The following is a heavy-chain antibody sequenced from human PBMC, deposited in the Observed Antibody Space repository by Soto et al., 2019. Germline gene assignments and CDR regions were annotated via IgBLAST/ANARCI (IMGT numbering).Heavy chain of an antibody. CDR3: ARRRCGGGSCYSPYYYYYMDV. J-gene: IGHJ6*03. Sequence: SETLSLTCTVSGGSISSYYWSWIRQPPGKGLEWIGYIYYSGSTNYNPSLKSRVTISVDTSKNQFSLKLSSVTAADTAVYYCARRRCGGGSCYSPYYYYYMDVWGKGTTVTVSS. D-gene: IGHD2-15*01. V-gene: IGHV4-59*08. CDR2: IYYSGST. CDR1: GGSISSYY.